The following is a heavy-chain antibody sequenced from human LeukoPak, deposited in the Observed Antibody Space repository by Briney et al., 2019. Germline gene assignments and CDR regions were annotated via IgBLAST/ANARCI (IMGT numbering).Heavy chain of an antibody. D-gene: IGHD1-26*01. CDR2: IYTSGST. J-gene: IGHJ5*02. Sequence: SETLSLTCTVSGGSISSYYWSWLRQPAGKGLEWIGRIYTSGSTNYNPSLKSRVTMSVDTSKNQFSLKLSSVTAADTAVYYCARDFFDSGSHPFAWFDPWGQGTLVTVSS. CDR1: GGSISSYY. V-gene: IGHV4-4*07. CDR3: ARDFFDSGSHPFAWFDP.